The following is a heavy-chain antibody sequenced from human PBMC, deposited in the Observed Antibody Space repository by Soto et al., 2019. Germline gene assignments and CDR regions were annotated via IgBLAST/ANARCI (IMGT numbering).Heavy chain of an antibody. CDR3: ARDFYGGYTYGPGDY. CDR1: GFILSNYT. CDR2: IHGDGGKI. D-gene: IGHD5-18*01. Sequence: GGSLRLSCAGSGFILSNYTMNWVRQAPGKGLEWVANIHGDGGKIYYVDSVKGRFTISRDNATRSLYLQMKSLRAEDTAVYYCARDFYGGYTYGPGDYWGQGALVTVS. V-gene: IGHV3-7*01. J-gene: IGHJ4*02.